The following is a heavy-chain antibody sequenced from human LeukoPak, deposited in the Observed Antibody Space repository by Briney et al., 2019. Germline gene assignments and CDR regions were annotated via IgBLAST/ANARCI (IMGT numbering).Heavy chain of an antibody. Sequence: PSETPCLTCSVSGGSISGYYWSWLRQSPGKRLEWIAYTAFGGSTYYDHSLKSRVTISIDTSKNQVSLELYTTTTADTAVYYCARGRRQLDNWGQGTQVTVSS. J-gene: IGHJ4*02. D-gene: IGHD6-19*01. CDR3: ARGRRQLDN. CDR1: GGSISGYY. CDR2: TAFGGST. V-gene: IGHV4-59*01.